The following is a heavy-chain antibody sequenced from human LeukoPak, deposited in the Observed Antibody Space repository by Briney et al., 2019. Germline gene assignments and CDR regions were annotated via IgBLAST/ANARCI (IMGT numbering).Heavy chain of an antibody. V-gene: IGHV4-39*07. CDR2: IYYSGST. CDR3: AGGWGWLPDY. D-gene: IGHD3-22*01. CDR1: GGSISSNNYY. Sequence: PSETLSLTCTVSGGSISSNNYYWGWIRQPPGKGLEWIGSIYYSGSTIYNPSLKSRVTISLDTSKNQFSLRLTSVTAADTALYSCAGGWGWLPDYWGQGTLVTVSS. J-gene: IGHJ4*02.